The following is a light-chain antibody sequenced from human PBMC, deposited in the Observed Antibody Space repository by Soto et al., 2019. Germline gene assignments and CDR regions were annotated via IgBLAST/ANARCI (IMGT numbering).Light chain of an antibody. CDR2: GAS. Sequence: EIVMTQSPATLSVSPGERATLSCRASQSVSSNLAWYQQKPGQAPRFLIYGASTRATGIPARFRGSGSGTEFTLTIDSLQSEDFAVYYCQQYNDWPPAFGGGTKVEIK. CDR1: QSVSSN. J-gene: IGKJ4*01. V-gene: IGKV3-15*01. CDR3: QQYNDWPPA.